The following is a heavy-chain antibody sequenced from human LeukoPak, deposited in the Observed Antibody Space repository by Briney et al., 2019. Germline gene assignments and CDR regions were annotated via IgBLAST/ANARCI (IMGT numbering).Heavy chain of an antibody. CDR3: ARLGYCSGGSCYYYYYMDV. J-gene: IGHJ6*03. V-gene: IGHV4-38-2*02. CDR2: IYHSGST. D-gene: IGHD2-15*01. Sequence: SETLSLTCTVSGYSISSDYYWGWVRQPPGKGLEWIGSIYHSGSTYYNPSLKSRVTISVDTSKNQFSLKLTSVTAADTAVYYCARLGYCSGGSCYYYYYMDVWGKGTTVTVSS. CDR1: GYSISSDYY.